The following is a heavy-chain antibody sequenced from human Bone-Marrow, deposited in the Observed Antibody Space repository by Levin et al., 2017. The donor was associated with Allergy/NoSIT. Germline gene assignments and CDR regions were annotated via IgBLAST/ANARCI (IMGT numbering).Heavy chain of an antibody. CDR1: GYIFTDYY. D-gene: IGHD6-13*01. J-gene: IGHJ6*03. V-gene: IGHV1-2*02. CDR3: ARGIASGGKTYYYYYMDV. Sequence: ASVKVSCKASGYIFTDYYMHWVRQAPAQGLEWMGWINPNTGGTSYSQNFQGRVTMTRDTSISTAYMDLSSLRSDDTAVYYCARGIASGGKTYYYYYMDVWGRGTTVAVSS. CDR2: INPNTGGT.